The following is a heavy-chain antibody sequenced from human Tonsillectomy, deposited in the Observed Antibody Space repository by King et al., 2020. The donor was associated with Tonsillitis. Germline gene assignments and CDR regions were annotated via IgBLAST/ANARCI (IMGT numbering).Heavy chain of an antibody. J-gene: IGHJ4*02. V-gene: IGHV4-59*08. Sequence: QLQESGPGLVKPSETLSLTCTVSGGSISSYYWSWIRQPPGKGLEWIGYIYYSGSTNYNPSLKSRVTISVDTSKNQFSLKLSSVTASDTAVYYCARHGSSSFYFNFWGQGTLVTVSS. CDR3: ARHGSSSFYFNF. CDR2: IYYSGST. CDR1: GGSISSYY. D-gene: IGHD6-6*01.